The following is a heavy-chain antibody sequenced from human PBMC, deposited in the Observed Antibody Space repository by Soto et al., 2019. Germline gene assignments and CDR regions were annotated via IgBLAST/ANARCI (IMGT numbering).Heavy chain of an antibody. CDR1: GFTFSDYY. CDR2: ISSSGSTI. J-gene: IGHJ4*02. Sequence: QVQLVESGGGLVKPGGSLRLSCAASGFTFSDYYMSWIRQAPGKGLEWVSYISSSGSTIYYADSVKGRITISRDNAKISMYLQMNSLRADDTAVYYCSTAYSKHFIDFLGQGTLVTFSS. CDR3: STAYSKHFIDF. V-gene: IGHV3-11*01. D-gene: IGHD4-4*01.